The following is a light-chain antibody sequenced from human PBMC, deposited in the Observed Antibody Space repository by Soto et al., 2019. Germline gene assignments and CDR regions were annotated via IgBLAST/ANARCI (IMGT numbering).Light chain of an antibody. CDR2: EVT. J-gene: IGLJ1*01. V-gene: IGLV2-14*01. CDR1: SGDVGGYNY. CDR3: SSYTSSTTLYV. Sequence: QSVLTQPASVSGSPGQSITISCTGASGDVGGYNYVSWYQQHPGKAPKLMIYEVTTRPSGVSDRFSGSQSGNTASLTISGLQAEDEADYYCSSYTSSTTLYVFGTGTKVTVL.